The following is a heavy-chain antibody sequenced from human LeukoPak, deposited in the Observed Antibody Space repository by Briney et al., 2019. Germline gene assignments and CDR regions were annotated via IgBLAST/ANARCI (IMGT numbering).Heavy chain of an antibody. Sequence: GESLKISCKGSGYSFTSYWIGWVRQMPGKGLEWMGIIYPGDSDTRYSPSFQGQVTISADKSISPAYLQWSSLKASDTAMYYCARMIGLGEVSPYFDYWGQGTLVTVSS. J-gene: IGHJ4*02. CDR2: IYPGDSDT. V-gene: IGHV5-51*01. CDR1: GYSFTSYW. D-gene: IGHD3-16*02. CDR3: ARMIGLGEVSPYFDY.